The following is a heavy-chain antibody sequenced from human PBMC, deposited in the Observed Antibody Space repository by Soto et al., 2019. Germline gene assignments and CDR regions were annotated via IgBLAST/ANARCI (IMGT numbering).Heavy chain of an antibody. V-gene: IGHV4-59*01. CDR2: IYYSGST. CDR1: GDSIGSFY. J-gene: IGHJ4*02. CDR3: ARVGTGTTLDY. D-gene: IGHD1-1*01. Sequence: PSETLSLTCTVSGDSIGSFYWTWIRQPPGKGLEWIGYIYYSGSTNYNPSLKSRVTISVDTSKNQFSLKLSSVTAADTAVYYCARVGTGTTLDYWGQGTLVTVSS.